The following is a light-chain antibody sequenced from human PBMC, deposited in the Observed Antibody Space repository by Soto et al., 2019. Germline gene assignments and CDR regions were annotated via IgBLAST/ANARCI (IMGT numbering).Light chain of an antibody. CDR1: SSDIGAYDY. J-gene: IGLJ1*01. Sequence: QSALTQPASLSGSPGQSITISCTGTSSDIGAYDYVSWCQQHPGKAPKLMISEVNNRPSGVSNRFSGSKSGNTAYLTISGLQVEDEAEYFCSSLTLTSTHVFGTGTKLXVL. CDR3: SSLTLTSTHV. CDR2: EVN. V-gene: IGLV2-14*01.